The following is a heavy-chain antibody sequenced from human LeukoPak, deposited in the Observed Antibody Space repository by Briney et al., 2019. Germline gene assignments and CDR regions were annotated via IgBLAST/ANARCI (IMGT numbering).Heavy chain of an antibody. D-gene: IGHD5-18*01. CDR2: MSYDGSNK. CDR3: ARASGYSYGPAYDY. V-gene: IGHV3-30-3*01. J-gene: IGHJ4*02. Sequence: GRSLRLSCAASGFTFSSYAMHWVRQATGKGLEWVAVMSYDGSNKYYADSVKGRFTISRDNSKNTLYLQMNSLRAEDTAVYYCARASGYSYGPAYDYWGQGTLVTVSS. CDR1: GFTFSSYA.